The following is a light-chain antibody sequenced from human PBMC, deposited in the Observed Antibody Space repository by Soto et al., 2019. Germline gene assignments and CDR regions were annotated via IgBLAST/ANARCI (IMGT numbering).Light chain of an antibody. CDR3: QSYDSNFYV. V-gene: IGLV1-40*01. J-gene: IGLJ1*01. Sequence: QSVLTQPPSVSGTPGQRVTISCTGSTSNIGAGFDVHWFQQLPGTAPKLLIYRNSNRPSGVPDRFSGSKSGTSASLAITGLQAEDEAYYYCQSYDSNFYVFGSGTKLTVL. CDR1: TSNIGAGFD. CDR2: RNS.